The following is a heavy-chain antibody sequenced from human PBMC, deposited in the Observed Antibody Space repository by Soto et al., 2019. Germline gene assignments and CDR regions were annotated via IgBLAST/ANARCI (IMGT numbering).Heavy chain of an antibody. D-gene: IGHD6-13*01. Sequence: SETLSLTCTVSGGSISSSSYYWGWIRQPPGKGLEWIGSIYYSGSTYYNPSLKSRVTISVDTSKNQFSLKLSSVTAADTAVYYCARAVGIASFAKGYYFDYWGQGTLVTVSS. J-gene: IGHJ4*02. CDR3: ARAVGIASFAKGYYFDY. CDR2: IYYSGST. CDR1: GGSISSSSYY. V-gene: IGHV4-39*01.